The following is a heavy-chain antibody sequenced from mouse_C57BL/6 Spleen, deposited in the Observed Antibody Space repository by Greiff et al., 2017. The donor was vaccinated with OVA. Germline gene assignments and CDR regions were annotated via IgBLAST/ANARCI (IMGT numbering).Heavy chain of an antibody. CDR1: GFTFTTYA. D-gene: IGHD2-2*01. V-gene: IGHV10-3*01. CDR3: VRDGYYWYFDF. J-gene: IGHJ1*03. CDR2: IRRKSSNYAS. Sequence: DVQLVESGGGLVQPKGSLKLSCAASGFTFTTYAMHWVRQAPGKGLEWVARIRRKSSNYASYYAVSVKDRFTISKDDSQSMLYLQMNNLKAEDTAEYYGVRDGYYWYFDFWGTGTTVTVSS.